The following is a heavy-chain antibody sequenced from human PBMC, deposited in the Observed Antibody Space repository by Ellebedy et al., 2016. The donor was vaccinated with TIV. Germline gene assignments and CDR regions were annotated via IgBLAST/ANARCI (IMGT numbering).Heavy chain of an antibody. CDR2: IKQDGSEK. CDR1: GFPFSSYN. CDR3: ARDQGWAYPGSTRFDY. Sequence: PGGSLRLSCAVSGFPFSSYNMNWVRQAPGKGLEWVANIKQDGSEKWYVDSVKGRFTISRDNAKNSLYLQMSSLRAEDTAVYYCARDQGWAYPGSTRFDYWGQGTLVTVSS. V-gene: IGHV3-7*01. D-gene: IGHD3-10*01. J-gene: IGHJ4*03.